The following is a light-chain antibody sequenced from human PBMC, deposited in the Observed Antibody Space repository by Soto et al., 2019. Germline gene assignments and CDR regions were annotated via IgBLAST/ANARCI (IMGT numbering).Light chain of an antibody. Sequence: ESVLTQSPGPLSLSPGEKATLSCRASQSVSSSYLAWYQQKPGQAPRLLIYGASSRATGIPDRFSGSGSGTDFTLTVSRLEPEDFAVYYCQQFGSSSWTFGQGTEVEIK. V-gene: IGKV3-20*01. CDR1: QSVSSSY. CDR2: GAS. CDR3: QQFGSSSWT. J-gene: IGKJ1*01.